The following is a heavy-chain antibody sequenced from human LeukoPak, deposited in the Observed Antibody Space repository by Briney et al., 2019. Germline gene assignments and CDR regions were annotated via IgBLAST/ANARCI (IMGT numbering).Heavy chain of an antibody. CDR1: GFTFSSYA. CDR2: ISYDGSNK. CDR3: ARDRRWLQSPSGY. V-gene: IGHV3-30-3*01. J-gene: IGHJ4*02. D-gene: IGHD5-24*01. Sequence: GGSLRLSCAASGFTFSSYAMRWVRQAPGKGLEWVAVISYDGSNKYYADSVKGRFTISRDNSKNTLYLQMNSLRAEDTAVYYCARDRRWLQSPSGYWGQGTLVTVSS.